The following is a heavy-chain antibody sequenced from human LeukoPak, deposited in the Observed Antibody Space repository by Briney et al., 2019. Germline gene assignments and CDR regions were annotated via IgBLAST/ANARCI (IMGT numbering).Heavy chain of an antibody. CDR1: GGSFSGYY. CDR3: ARVPGFGVPPYH. Sequence: SETLSLTCAVYGGSFSGYYWSWIRQPPGKGLEWIGEINHSGSTNYNPSLKSRVTISVDTSKNQLSLKLSAVTAADTAVYYCARVPGFGVPPYHWGQGTLVTVSS. D-gene: IGHD2-2*01. J-gene: IGHJ5*02. CDR2: INHSGST. V-gene: IGHV4-34*01.